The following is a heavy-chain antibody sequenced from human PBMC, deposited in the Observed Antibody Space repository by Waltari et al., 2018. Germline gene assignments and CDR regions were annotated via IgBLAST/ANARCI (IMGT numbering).Heavy chain of an antibody. CDR3: VREYDSGGAGY. Sequence: EVQLVESGGGLVQPGGSRRLSWSSSGFPFSRYGMNWVRQDPGKGMEWVSYISPSSSTITYADSMKGRFTISRDNAKNSLYLQMNSLRADDTAVYYCVREYDSGGAGYWGQGTLVTVSS. CDR2: ISPSSSTI. D-gene: IGHD3-22*01. V-gene: IGHV3-48*04. J-gene: IGHJ4*02. CDR1: GFPFSRYG.